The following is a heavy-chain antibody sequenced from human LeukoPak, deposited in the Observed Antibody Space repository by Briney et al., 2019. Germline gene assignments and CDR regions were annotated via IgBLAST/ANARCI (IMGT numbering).Heavy chain of an antibody. J-gene: IGHJ4*02. CDR3: ARLCSGGSCLDY. CDR2: IIPIFGTA. Sequence: ASVKVSCKASGGTLSSYAISWVRQAPGQGLEWMGRIIPIFGTANYAQKFQGRVTITTDESTSTAYMELSSLRSEDTAVYYCARLCSGGSCLDYWGQGTLVTVSS. V-gene: IGHV1-69*05. CDR1: GGTLSSYA. D-gene: IGHD2-15*01.